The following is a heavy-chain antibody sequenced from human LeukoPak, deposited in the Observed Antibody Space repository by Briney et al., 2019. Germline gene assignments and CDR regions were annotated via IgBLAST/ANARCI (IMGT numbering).Heavy chain of an antibody. J-gene: IGHJ4*02. CDR2: VSGSGGST. CDR3: AKSSYYDSSGYYREYYFDY. CDR1: GFTFSSYA. Sequence: GGSLRLSRAASGFTFSSYAMSWVRQAPGKGLEWVSSVSGSGGSTYYADSVKGRFTISRDNSKSTLFLQMNSLRAEDTAVYYCAKSSYYDSSGYYREYYFDYWGQGTLVTDSS. D-gene: IGHD3-22*01. V-gene: IGHV3-23*01.